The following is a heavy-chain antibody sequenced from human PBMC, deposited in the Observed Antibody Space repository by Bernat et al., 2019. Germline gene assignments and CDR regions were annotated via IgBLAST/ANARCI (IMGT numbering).Heavy chain of an antibody. D-gene: IGHD3-22*01. Sequence: EVQLVESGGGLVQPRGSLRLSCAASGFTVSSNYMSWVRQAPGKGLEWVSVIYSGGSTYYADSVKGRFTISRDNSKNTLYLQMNSLRAEDTAVYYCATYDSSGPGAFDIWGQGTMVTVSS. CDR2: IYSGGST. CDR1: GFTVSSNY. CDR3: ATYDSSGPGAFDI. J-gene: IGHJ3*02. V-gene: IGHV3-66*01.